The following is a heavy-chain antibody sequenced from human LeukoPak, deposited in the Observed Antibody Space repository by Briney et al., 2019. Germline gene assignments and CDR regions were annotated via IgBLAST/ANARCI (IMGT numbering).Heavy chain of an antibody. CDR2: FDPEDGET. CDR3: ATAGDSSGLFDY. CDR1: GYTLTELS. V-gene: IGHV1-24*01. D-gene: IGHD3-22*01. Sequence: ASVKVSCKVSGYTLTELSMHWVRQAPGKGLEWMGGFDPEDGETIYAQKFQGRVTMTEDTSTDTAYMELSSLRSEDTAVYYCATAGDSSGLFDYWGQGTLVTVSS. J-gene: IGHJ4*02.